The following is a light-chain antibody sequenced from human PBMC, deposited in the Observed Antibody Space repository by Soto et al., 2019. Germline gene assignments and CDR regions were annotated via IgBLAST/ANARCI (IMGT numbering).Light chain of an antibody. CDR2: GNS. CDR3: QSYDSSLSGYLV. Sequence: QSVLTQPPSVSGAPGQRVTIPRTGSSSNIGAGYDVHWYQQLPGTAPKLLIYGNSNRPSGVPDRFSGSKSGTSASLAITGLQAEDEADYYCQSYDSSLSGYLVFGGGTKLTVL. V-gene: IGLV1-40*01. CDR1: SSNIGAGYD. J-gene: IGLJ2*01.